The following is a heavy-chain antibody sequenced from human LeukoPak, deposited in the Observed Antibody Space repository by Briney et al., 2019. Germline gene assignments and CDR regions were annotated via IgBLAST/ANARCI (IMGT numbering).Heavy chain of an antibody. Sequence: ASVKVSCKTSGYTFMAYGISWVRQAPGQGLEWMAWISAYNGNKNFAQKLQGRVTMTTDTSTSTAYMELRSLRSDDTAVYYCARARYYYGSGYYFDYWGQGTLVTVSS. CDR2: ISAYNGNK. V-gene: IGHV1-18*01. CDR1: GYTFMAYG. D-gene: IGHD3-10*01. CDR3: ARARYYYGSGYYFDY. J-gene: IGHJ4*02.